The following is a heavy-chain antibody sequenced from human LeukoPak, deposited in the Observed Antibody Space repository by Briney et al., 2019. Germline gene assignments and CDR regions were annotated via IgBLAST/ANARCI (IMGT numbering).Heavy chain of an antibody. Sequence: SETLSLTCAVYGGSFSGYYWSWIRQPPGKGRGWIGEINHSGSTNYNPSLKSRVTISVDTSKNQFSLKLSSVTAADAAVYYCASESVAVALPDYWGQGTLVTVSS. V-gene: IGHV4-34*01. CDR3: ASESVAVALPDY. CDR1: GGSFSGYY. D-gene: IGHD6-19*01. CDR2: INHSGST. J-gene: IGHJ4*02.